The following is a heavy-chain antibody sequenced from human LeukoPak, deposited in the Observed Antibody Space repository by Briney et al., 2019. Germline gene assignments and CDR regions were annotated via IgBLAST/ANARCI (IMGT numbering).Heavy chain of an antibody. CDR1: GFTFSSYG. CDR2: IRYDGSNK. D-gene: IGHD3-3*01. J-gene: IGHJ6*03. V-gene: IGHV3-30*02. CDR3: PKDATIFGVVRLGYMDV. Sequence: GGSLRLSCAASGFTFSSYGMHWVRQAPGKGLEWVAFIRYDGSNKYYADSVKGRFTISRDNSKNTLYLQMNSLRAEDTAVYYCPKDATIFGVVRLGYMDVWGKGTTVTVSS.